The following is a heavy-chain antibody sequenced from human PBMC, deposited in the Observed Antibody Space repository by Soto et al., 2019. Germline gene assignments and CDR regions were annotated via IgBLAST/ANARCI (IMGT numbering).Heavy chain of an antibody. D-gene: IGHD3-10*01. Sequence: SGPTLVNPTQTLTLTCTFSGFSLRTTGMRVNWIRQPPGKALEWLARIDWDDDKFYSTSLKTRLTIYKDTSENQVVLTMNNMDPVDTATYYCARTAGYYRGRHFDFWGQGTLVTVSS. CDR1: GFSLRTTGMR. J-gene: IGHJ4*02. CDR3: ARTAGYYRGRHFDF. CDR2: IDWDDDK. V-gene: IGHV2-70*04.